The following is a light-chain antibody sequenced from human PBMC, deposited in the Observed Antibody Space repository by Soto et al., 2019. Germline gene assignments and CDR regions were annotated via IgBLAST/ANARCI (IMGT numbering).Light chain of an antibody. CDR1: TSNIGSHY. J-gene: IGLJ3*02. CDR2: RNN. Sequence: QSVLTQPPSASGPPGQRVTISCSGSTSNIGSHYVYWYQQLPGTAPKLLIYRNNQRPSGVPDRFSGSKSGTSASLAISGRRSEDEADYHCAAWDDSLSGVVFGGGTKVTVL. V-gene: IGLV1-47*01. CDR3: AAWDDSLSGVV.